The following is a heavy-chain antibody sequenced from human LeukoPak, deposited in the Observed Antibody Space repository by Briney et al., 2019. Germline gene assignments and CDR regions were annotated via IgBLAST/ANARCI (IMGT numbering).Heavy chain of an antibody. CDR3: AAGGGLIAAAGYFDY. CDR1: GGSISSSSYY. Sequence: PSETLSLTCTVSGGSISSSSYYWGWIRQSPGKGLEWIGSIYYSGSTYYNPSLKSRVTISVDTSKNQFSLKLSSVTAADTAVYYCAAGGGLIAAAGYFDYWGQGTLVTVSS. CDR2: IYYSGST. J-gene: IGHJ4*02. V-gene: IGHV4-39*07. D-gene: IGHD6-13*01.